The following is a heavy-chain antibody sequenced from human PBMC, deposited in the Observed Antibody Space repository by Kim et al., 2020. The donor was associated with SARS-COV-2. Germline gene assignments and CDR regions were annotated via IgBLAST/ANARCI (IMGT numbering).Heavy chain of an antibody. Sequence: GGSLRLSCAASGFAFSTYAMSWVRQAPGQGLEWVSTITSDGRTFYTDSGKGRFTISRDVSKNTLFLQMNSLRVEDTALYYCAKRVQPNSGYEFWFYFDYWGQGTLVTVSS. D-gene: IGHD5-12*01. V-gene: IGHV3-23*01. CDR1: GFAFSTYA. J-gene: IGHJ4*02. CDR3: AKRVQPNSGYEFWFYFDY. CDR2: ITSDGRT.